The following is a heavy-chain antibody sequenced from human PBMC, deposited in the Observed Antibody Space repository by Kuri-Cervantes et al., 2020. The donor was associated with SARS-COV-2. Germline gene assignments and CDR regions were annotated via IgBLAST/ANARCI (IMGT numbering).Heavy chain of an antibody. CDR3: ASVSCSNTSCYADY. CDR1: GFTFSDYN. J-gene: IGHJ4*02. V-gene: IGHV3-48*01. D-gene: IGHD2-2*01. Sequence: GESLKISCAASGFTFSDYNMNWVRQAPRKGLEWVSYISRSSSTIYYADSVKGRFTSSRGNAKNSLYLQMNSLRAEDTAVYYCASVSCSNTSCYADYWGQGTLVTVSS. CDR2: ISRSSSTI.